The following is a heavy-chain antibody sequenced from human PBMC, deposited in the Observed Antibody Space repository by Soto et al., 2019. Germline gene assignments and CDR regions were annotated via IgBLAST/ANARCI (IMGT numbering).Heavy chain of an antibody. Sequence: ASVKVSCKASGYTFTSYGISWVRQAPGQGLEWMGWISAYNGNTNYAQKLQGRVTMTTDTSTSTAYMELRSLRSDDTAVYYCAREGRLLWFGELLYSPYYFDYWGQRTLVTVSS. CDR2: ISAYNGNT. CDR1: GYTFTSYG. CDR3: AREGRLLWFGELLYSPYYFDY. D-gene: IGHD3-10*01. V-gene: IGHV1-18*01. J-gene: IGHJ4*02.